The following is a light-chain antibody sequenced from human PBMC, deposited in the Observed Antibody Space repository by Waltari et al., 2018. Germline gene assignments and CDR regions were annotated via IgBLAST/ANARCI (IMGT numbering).Light chain of an antibody. V-gene: IGLV4-69*02. CDR3: QTGGHGTWV. J-gene: IGLJ3*02. Sequence: QLVLTQSPSASASLGASVRLTGTLSSGHSSNVIAWHQQQPEKGHRYLMKVNSDGSHSKGDEIPDPFSGSGSWAVRYLTISSVQSEDEADYYCQTGGHGTWVFGGGTKLTVL. CDR1: SGHSSNV. CDR2: VNSDGSH.